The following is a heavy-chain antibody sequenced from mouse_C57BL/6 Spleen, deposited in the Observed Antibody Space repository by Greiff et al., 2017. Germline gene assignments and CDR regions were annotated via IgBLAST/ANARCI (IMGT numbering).Heavy chain of an antibody. J-gene: IGHJ1*03. CDR1: GFNIKDYY. Sequence: VQLQQSGAELVKPGASVTLSCTASGFNIKDYYMHWVKQRTEQGLEWIGRIDPEDGDTKYAPKFQGKATITADTSSNTAYLQLSSLTSEDTAVYYCARSGNYLYCDVWGTGTTVTVST. V-gene: IGHV14-2*01. D-gene: IGHD2-1*01. CDR3: ARSGNYLYCDV. CDR2: IDPEDGDT.